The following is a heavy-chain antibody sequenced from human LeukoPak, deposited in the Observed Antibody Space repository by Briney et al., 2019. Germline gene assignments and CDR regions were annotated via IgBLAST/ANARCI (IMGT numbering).Heavy chain of an antibody. CDR2: MFYNGNT. CDR1: GGSISSRGYY. D-gene: IGHD2-2*01. V-gene: IGHV4-39*07. J-gene: IGHJ4*02. Sequence: SETLSLTCTVSGGSISSRGYYWGWIRQPPGKGLEWIGSMFYNGNTYYNSSLKSPVTISADSPKNQFSLRLSSVTAADTAIYYCARDSTSFDYWGQGSPVTVSS. CDR3: ARDSTSFDY.